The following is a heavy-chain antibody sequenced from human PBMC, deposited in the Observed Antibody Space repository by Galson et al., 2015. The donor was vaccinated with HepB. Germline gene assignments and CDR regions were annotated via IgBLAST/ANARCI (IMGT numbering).Heavy chain of an antibody. CDR2: IWYDGSNK. CDR3: ARDHMDIVVVPAAIGGATPYYFYYMDV. V-gene: IGHV3-33*01. D-gene: IGHD2-2*02. Sequence: SLRLSCAASGFTFSSYGLHWVRQAPGKGLEWVAVIWYDGSNKYYADSVKGRFTISRDKSKNTLYLQMNSLRAEDTAVYYCARDHMDIVVVPAAIGGATPYYFYYMDVWGKGTTVTVSS. J-gene: IGHJ6*03. CDR1: GFTFSSYG.